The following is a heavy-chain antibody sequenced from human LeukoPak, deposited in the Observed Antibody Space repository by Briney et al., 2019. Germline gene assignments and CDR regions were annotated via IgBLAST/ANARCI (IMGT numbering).Heavy chain of an antibody. J-gene: IGHJ4*02. V-gene: IGHV4-34*01. Sequence: SETLSLTCAVYGGSFSGCYWSWNRQPPGKGLEWIGEINHSGSTNYNPSLKSRVTISVDTSKNQFSLKLSSVTAADTAVYYCASDYGEGEYWGQGTLVTVSS. CDR2: INHSGST. D-gene: IGHD4-17*01. CDR3: ASDYGEGEY. CDR1: GGSFSGCY.